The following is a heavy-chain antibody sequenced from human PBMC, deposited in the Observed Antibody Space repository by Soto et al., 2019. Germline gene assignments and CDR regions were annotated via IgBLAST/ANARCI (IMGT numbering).Heavy chain of an antibody. D-gene: IGHD6-6*01. CDR2: IIPIFGTA. CDR1: GGTFSSYA. Sequence: ASVKVSCKASGGTFSSYAISWVRQAPGQGLEWMGGIIPIFGTANYAQKFQGRVTITADESTSTAYMELSSLRSEDTAVYYCARRAGIAARPGPFDYWGQGTLVTVSS. V-gene: IGHV1-69*13. J-gene: IGHJ4*02. CDR3: ARRAGIAARPGPFDY.